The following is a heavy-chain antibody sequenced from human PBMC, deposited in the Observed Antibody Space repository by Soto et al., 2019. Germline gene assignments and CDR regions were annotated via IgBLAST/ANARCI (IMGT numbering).Heavy chain of an antibody. J-gene: IGHJ4*02. CDR2: FCYSGST. Sequence: SETLSLTCTVSGGSISSYCWNWIRQPPGKGLEWIGYFCYSGSTNINPSLKSRVTISIDTSKNQLSLKLSSVTAADTAVYYCARAPFYAILTPDYWGPGTLVTVSS. CDR1: GGSISSYC. CDR3: ARAPFYAILTPDY. D-gene: IGHD3-9*01. V-gene: IGHV4-59*01.